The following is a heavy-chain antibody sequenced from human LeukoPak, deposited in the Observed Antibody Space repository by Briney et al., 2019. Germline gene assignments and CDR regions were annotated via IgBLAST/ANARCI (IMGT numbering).Heavy chain of an antibody. CDR3: ARARHIVGATADY. Sequence: GGSLRLSCAASGFTFSSHYMQWVRQAPGKGLVWVSGIKTDGSSTRYADSVKGRFTISRDYAKNTLYLQMNSLRAEDTAVYYCARARHIVGATADYWGQGTLVTVSS. V-gene: IGHV3-74*01. CDR1: GFTFSSHY. D-gene: IGHD1-26*01. J-gene: IGHJ4*02. CDR2: IKTDGSST.